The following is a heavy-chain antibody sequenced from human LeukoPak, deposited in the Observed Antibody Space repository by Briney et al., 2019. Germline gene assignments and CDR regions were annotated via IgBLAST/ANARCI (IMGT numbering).Heavy chain of an antibody. D-gene: IGHD6-13*01. J-gene: IGHJ4*02. Sequence: PGGSLRLSCATSGFTFSSYVMSWVRQAPGKGLEWVSNIGGSVGSMFYAASVKGRFAISRDNSKNTLFLQMNNLRVEDTAVYYCAKRGNSWDLFDYWGQGTLVTVS. CDR1: GFTFSSYV. CDR2: IGGSVGSM. CDR3: AKRGNSWDLFDY. V-gene: IGHV3-23*01.